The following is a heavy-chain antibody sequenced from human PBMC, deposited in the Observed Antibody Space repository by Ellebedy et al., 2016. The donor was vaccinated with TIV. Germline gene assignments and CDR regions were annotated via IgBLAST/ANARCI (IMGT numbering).Heavy chain of an antibody. CDR1: GFTFTSYS. CDR3: ARDAMIWIFDS. J-gene: IGHJ4*02. V-gene: IGHV3-48*01. CDR2: ISNSDTI. D-gene: IGHD3-22*01. Sequence: PGGSLRLSCAASGFTFTSYSMNWVRQAPGKGLEWISYISNSDTIYYADSVRGRFTISRDKAKKSVYVQMNSLRVDDTGVYYCARDAMIWIFDSWGQGTLVTVSS.